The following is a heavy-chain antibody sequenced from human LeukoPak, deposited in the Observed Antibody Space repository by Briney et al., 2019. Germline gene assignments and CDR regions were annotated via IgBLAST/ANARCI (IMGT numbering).Heavy chain of an antibody. V-gene: IGHV3-33*06. CDR3: AKDRDYSDYYIDY. J-gene: IGHJ4*02. CDR1: GFTFSNFG. D-gene: IGHD4-11*01. CDR2: IWYDGSNE. Sequence: GGSLRLSCAASGFTFSNFGMHWVRQAPGKGLEWVAVIWYDGSNEYYADSVKGRFTISRDNSKNTLYLQMNSLRAEDTAVYYCAKDRDYSDYYIDYWGQGTLVTVSS.